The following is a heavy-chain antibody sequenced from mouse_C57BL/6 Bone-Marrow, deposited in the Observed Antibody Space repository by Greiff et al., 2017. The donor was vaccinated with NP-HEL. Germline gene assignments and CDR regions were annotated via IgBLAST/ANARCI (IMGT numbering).Heavy chain of an antibody. CDR2: IHPSDSDT. J-gene: IGHJ2*01. Sequence: VQLQQPGAELVKPGASVKVSCKASGYTFTSYWMHWVKQRPGQGLEWIGRIHPSDSDTNYNQKFKGKATLTVDKSSSTAYMQLSSLTSEDSAVEYCALNPSDYYGSSRHFDYWGQGTTLTVSS. V-gene: IGHV1-74*01. CDR1: GYTFTSYW. CDR3: ALNPSDYYGSSRHFDY. D-gene: IGHD1-1*01.